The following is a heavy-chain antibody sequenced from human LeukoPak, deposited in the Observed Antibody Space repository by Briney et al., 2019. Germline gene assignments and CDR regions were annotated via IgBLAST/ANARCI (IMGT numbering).Heavy chain of an antibody. D-gene: IGHD5-12*01. CDR3: ARQYSGYDRTVYYFDY. CDR2: TYYRSKWYN. V-gene: IGHV6-1*01. J-gene: IGHJ4*02. CDR1: GDSVSSNSAA. Sequence: SQPLSLTCAISGDSVSSNSAAWNWIRQSPSRGLEWLGRTYYRSKWYNDYAVSVKSRITINPDTSKNQFSLQLNSVTPEDTAVYYCARQYSGYDRTVYYFDYWGQGTLVTVSS.